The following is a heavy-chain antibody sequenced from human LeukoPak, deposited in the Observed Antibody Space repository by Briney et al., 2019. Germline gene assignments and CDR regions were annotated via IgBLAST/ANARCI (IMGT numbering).Heavy chain of an antibody. CDR3: ARDSSHRTLDY. D-gene: IGHD6-6*01. V-gene: IGHV1-69*13. Sequence: ASVKVSCKASGYTFTSYGISWVRQAPGQGLEWMGGIIPIFGTANYAQKFQGRVTITADESTSTAYMELSSLRSEDTAVYYCARDSSHRTLDYWGQGTLVTVSS. CDR2: IIPIFGTA. CDR1: GYTFTSYG. J-gene: IGHJ4*02.